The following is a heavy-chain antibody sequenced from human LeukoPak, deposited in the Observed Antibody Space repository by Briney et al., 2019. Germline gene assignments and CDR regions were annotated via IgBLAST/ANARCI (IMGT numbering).Heavy chain of an antibody. V-gene: IGHV3-30*04. D-gene: IGHD4-17*01. CDR2: ISHDGSDK. CDR1: GFTLKIYP. Sequence: GGSLRLSCAASGFTLKIYPMHWVRQAPGKGLEWLSVISHDGSDKNNADSVKGRFIISRHNPKNTIYLQLNSLRPEDTAMYYCAREGVQTTVDAFDIWGLGTMVIVSS. J-gene: IGHJ3*02. CDR3: AREGVQTTVDAFDI.